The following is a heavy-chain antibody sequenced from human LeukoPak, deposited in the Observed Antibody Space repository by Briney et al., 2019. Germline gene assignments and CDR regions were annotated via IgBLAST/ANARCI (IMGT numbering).Heavy chain of an antibody. CDR2: ISSSGSTI. Sequence: PGGSLRLSCAASGFTFSDYYMSWIRQAPGKGLEWVSYISSSGSTIYYADSVKGRFTISRDNAKNSLYLQMNSLRAEDTAVYYCARHHDYYDSSGYLDYFDYWGQGTLVTVSS. D-gene: IGHD3-22*01. CDR3: ARHHDYYDSSGYLDYFDY. J-gene: IGHJ4*02. CDR1: GFTFSDYY. V-gene: IGHV3-11*01.